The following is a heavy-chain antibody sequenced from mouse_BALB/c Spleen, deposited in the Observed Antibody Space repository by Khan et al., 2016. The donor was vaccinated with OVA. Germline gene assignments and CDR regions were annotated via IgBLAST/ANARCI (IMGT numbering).Heavy chain of an antibody. CDR2: IWSGGST. CDR1: GFSFTSYG. CDR3: ARNYDYDEGLDY. J-gene: IGHJ3*01. D-gene: IGHD2-4*01. Sequence: QVQLQQSGPGLVQPSQCLSLTCTVSGFSFTSYGIYWVRQSPGKGLEWLGVIWSGGSTDYYAAFISRLIIIKDNSKRQVFFKMNRLEGTDTSLYCCARNYDYDEGLDYWGQGTMVTVS. V-gene: IGHV2-2*02.